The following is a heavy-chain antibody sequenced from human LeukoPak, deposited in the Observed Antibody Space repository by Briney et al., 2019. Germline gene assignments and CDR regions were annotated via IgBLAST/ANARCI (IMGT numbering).Heavy chain of an antibody. D-gene: IGHD1-26*01. CDR2: IYYSGST. CDR3: ARSSLMVGATLFDY. V-gene: IGHV4-59*08. CDR1: GGSISSYY. Sequence: SETLSLTCTVSGGSISSYYWSWIRQPPGKGLEGIGYIYYSGSTNYNPSLKSRVTISVDTSKNQFSLKLSSVTAADTAVYYCARSSLMVGATLFDYWGQGTLVTVSS. J-gene: IGHJ4*02.